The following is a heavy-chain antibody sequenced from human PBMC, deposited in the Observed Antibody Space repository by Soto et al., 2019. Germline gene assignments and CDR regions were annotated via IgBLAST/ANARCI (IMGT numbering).Heavy chain of an antibody. CDR3: ARTSFQDIVVVVAAPSSWFDP. Sequence: QVQLVQSGAEVKKPGSSVKVSCKASGGTFSSYAISWVRQAPGQGLEWRGGIIPIFGTANYAQQFQGRVTLTADDSTSTAYMALSSLRSEDTAVYYCARTSFQDIVVVVAAPSSWFDPWGQGTLVTVSS. J-gene: IGHJ5*02. CDR2: IIPIFGTA. D-gene: IGHD2-15*01. CDR1: GGTFSSYA. V-gene: IGHV1-69*01.